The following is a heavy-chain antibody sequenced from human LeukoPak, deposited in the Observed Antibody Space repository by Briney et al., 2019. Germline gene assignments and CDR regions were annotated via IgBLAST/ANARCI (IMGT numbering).Heavy chain of an antibody. J-gene: IGHJ4*02. Sequence: ASVKVSCKVSGYSLVELSIHWVRQAPGKGLEWMGGFNPEEDKTIYAQNFQGGVTMTEDTSTDTAYMELSGLRSQDTAVYFCATTVLTDSILTGYYPLDYWDQGTLVTVSS. CDR1: GYSLVELS. CDR3: ATTVLTDSILTGYYPLDY. D-gene: IGHD3-9*01. CDR2: FNPEEDKT. V-gene: IGHV1-24*01.